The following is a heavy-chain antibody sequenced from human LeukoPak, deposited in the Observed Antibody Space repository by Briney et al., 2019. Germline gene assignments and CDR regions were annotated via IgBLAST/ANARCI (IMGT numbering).Heavy chain of an antibody. CDR3: ARDGILASPTPLDY. J-gene: IGHJ4*02. Sequence: PGGSLRLSCAASGFTFSSYEMNWVRQAPGKGLEWVSYISSSGSTIYYADSVKGRFTISRDNAKNSLYLQMNSLRAEDTAVYYCARDGILASPTPLDYWGQGTLVTVSS. CDR1: GFTFSSYE. D-gene: IGHD2/OR15-2a*01. V-gene: IGHV3-48*03. CDR2: ISSSGSTI.